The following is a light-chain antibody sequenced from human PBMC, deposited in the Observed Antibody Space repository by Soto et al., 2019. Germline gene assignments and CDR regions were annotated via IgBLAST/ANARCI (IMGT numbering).Light chain of an antibody. CDR1: QGISSY. CDR3: QQLNSYPWT. J-gene: IGKJ1*01. Sequence: IQLTQSPSSLSASVGDRVTITFRASQGISSYLAWYQQKTGKAPKLLIYAASTLQSGVPSRFSGRGSLTDFTLTITSLQPEDFATYYCQQLNSYPWTFGQGTKVEIK. V-gene: IGKV1-9*01. CDR2: AAS.